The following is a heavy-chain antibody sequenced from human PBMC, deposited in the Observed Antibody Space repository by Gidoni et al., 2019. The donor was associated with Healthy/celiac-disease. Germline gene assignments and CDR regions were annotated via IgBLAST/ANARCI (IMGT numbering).Heavy chain of an antibody. J-gene: IGHJ1*01. D-gene: IGHD3-22*01. V-gene: IGHV5-51*01. Sequence: EVQLVQSGAEVKKPGESLKISCKGSGYSFTSDWIGWVRQMPGKGLEWRGIIYPGDSDTRYRPSFQGQVTISADKSISTAYLQWSSLKASDTAMYYCARLSRPLYYYDSSEYFQHWGQGTLVTVSS. CDR1: GYSFTSDW. CDR3: ARLSRPLYYYDSSEYFQH. CDR2: IYPGDSDT.